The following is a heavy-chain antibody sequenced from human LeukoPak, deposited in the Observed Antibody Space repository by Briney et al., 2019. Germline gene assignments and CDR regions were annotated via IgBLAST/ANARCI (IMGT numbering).Heavy chain of an antibody. V-gene: IGHV1-8*03. CDR1: GYTFTSYD. D-gene: IGHD2-21*01. CDR2: MNPNSGNT. J-gene: IGHJ5*02. Sequence: GAPVTVSCKASGYTFTSYDIDWVRQATGQGLEWMGWMNPNSGNTGYAQKFQGRVTITRNTSISTAYMELSSLRSEDTAVYYCARGRAYCGGDCLLGWFDPWGQGTLVTVSS. CDR3: ARGRAYCGGDCLLGWFDP.